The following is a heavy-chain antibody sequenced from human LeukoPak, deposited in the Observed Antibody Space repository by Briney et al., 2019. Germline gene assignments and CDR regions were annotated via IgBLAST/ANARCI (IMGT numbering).Heavy chain of an antibody. CDR2: VRGSGGST. J-gene: IGHJ4*02. CDR3: ASRIVGTPDYFDY. V-gene: IGHV3-23*01. Sequence: GGSLRLSCAASGFTFSSYGMSWVRQAPGKGLEWVSAVRGSGGSTYYADSVKGRFTIARDNAKNSLYLQLNSLRVEDTAVYYCASRIVGTPDYFDYWGQGTLVPVSS. CDR1: GFTFSSYG. D-gene: IGHD1-26*01.